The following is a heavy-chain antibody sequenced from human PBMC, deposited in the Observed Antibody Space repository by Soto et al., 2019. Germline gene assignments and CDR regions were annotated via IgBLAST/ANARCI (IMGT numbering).Heavy chain of an antibody. Sequence: GGSLRLSCAASGFTFSSYGMHWVRQAPGKGLEWVAVIWYDGSNKYYADSVKGRFTISRDNSKNTLYLQMNSLRAEDTAVYYCARAVTTVTYYYYYYMDVWGKGTTVTVSS. CDR1: GFTFSSYG. V-gene: IGHV3-33*01. D-gene: IGHD4-17*01. CDR3: ARAVTTVTYYYYYYMDV. J-gene: IGHJ6*03. CDR2: IWYDGSNK.